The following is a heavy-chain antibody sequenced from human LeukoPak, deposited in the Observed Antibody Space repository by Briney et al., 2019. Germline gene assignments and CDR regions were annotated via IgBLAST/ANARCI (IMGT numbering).Heavy chain of an antibody. V-gene: IGHV3-30-3*01. J-gene: IGHJ4*02. CDR2: ISYDGSNK. CDR3: ARDLGVGHSYGIDY. Sequence: GGSLRLSCAASGFTFSSYAMHWVRQAPGKGLEWVAVISYDGSNKYYADSVKGRFTISRDNSKNTLYLQMNSLRAEDTAVYYCARDLGVGHSYGIDYWGQGTLVTVSS. D-gene: IGHD5-18*01. CDR1: GFTFSSYA.